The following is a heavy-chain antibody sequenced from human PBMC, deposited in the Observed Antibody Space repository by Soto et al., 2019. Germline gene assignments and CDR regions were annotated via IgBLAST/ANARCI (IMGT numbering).Heavy chain of an antibody. CDR1: GYTFTSYA. J-gene: IGHJ4*02. D-gene: IGHD3-10*01. CDR2: INAGNGNT. Sequence: QVQLVQSGAEVKKPGASVKVSCKASGYTFTSYAMHWVRQAPGQRLEWMGWINAGNGNTKYSQKFQGRVTITRDTSASTAYMELSSLRSEDTAVYYRARDRGHYGSDEYYFDYWGRGTLVTVSS. CDR3: ARDRGHYGSDEYYFDY. V-gene: IGHV1-3*01.